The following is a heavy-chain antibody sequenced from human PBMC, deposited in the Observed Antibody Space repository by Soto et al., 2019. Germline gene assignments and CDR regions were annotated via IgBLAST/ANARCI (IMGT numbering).Heavy chain of an antibody. V-gene: IGHV3-23*01. CDR1: GFTFSSYA. Sequence: GGSLRLSCAASGFTFSSYAMSWVRQAPGKGLEWVSAISGSGGSTYYADSVKGRFTISRDNSKNTLYLQMNSLRAEDTAVYYCAESSGGSPEHDYGGQGTLVTVSS. D-gene: IGHD2-15*01. J-gene: IGHJ4*02. CDR3: AESSGGSPEHDY. CDR2: ISGSGGST.